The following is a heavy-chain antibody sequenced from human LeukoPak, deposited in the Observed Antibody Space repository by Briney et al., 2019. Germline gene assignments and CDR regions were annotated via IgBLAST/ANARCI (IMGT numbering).Heavy chain of an antibody. Sequence: ASVKVSCKASGYTFTGYYMHWVRQAPGQGLEWMGRINPNSGGTNYAQKFQGRVTMTRDTSISTAYMELSGLRSDDTAVYYCARDFVVVPAAMIQYNWFDPWGQGTLVTVSS. V-gene: IGHV1-2*06. D-gene: IGHD2-2*01. CDR3: ARDFVVVPAAMIQYNWFDP. CDR1: GYTFTGYY. J-gene: IGHJ5*02. CDR2: INPNSGGT.